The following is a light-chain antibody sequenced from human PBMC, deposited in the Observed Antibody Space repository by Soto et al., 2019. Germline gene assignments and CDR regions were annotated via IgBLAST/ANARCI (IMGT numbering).Light chain of an antibody. CDR1: QGISSY. J-gene: IGKJ1*01. Sequence: ALRMTPSPSSFSASTGDRVTITCRASQGISSYLAWYQQKPGKAPKLLIYAASTLQSGVTSRFSGSGSVTDFTLTISCLQSEDFATYYCQQYYSYPWTFGQGTKVEIK. CDR3: QQYYSYPWT. CDR2: AAS. V-gene: IGKV1-8*01.